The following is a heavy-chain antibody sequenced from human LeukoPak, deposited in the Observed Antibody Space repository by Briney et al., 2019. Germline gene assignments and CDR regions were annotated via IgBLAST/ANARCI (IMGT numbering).Heavy chain of an antibody. CDR2: INHSGST. CDR1: GGSNSSGGYY. V-gene: IGHV4-30-2*01. CDR3: ARDYDDFWSGYSPMDV. J-gene: IGHJ6*03. Sequence: PSETLSLTCTVSGGSNSSGGYYWSWIRRPPGKGLEWIGYINHSGSTYYNPSLKSRVTISVDRSKNQFSLKLSSVAAADTAVYYCARDYDDFWSGYSPMDVWGKGTTVTVSS. D-gene: IGHD3-3*01.